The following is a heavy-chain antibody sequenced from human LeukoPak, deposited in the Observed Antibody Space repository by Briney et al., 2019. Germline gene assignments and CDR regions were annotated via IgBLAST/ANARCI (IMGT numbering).Heavy chain of an antibody. V-gene: IGHV3-48*04. D-gene: IGHD3-10*02. CDR1: GFIFSNYW. CDR3: AELGITMIGGV. Sequence: PGGSLRLSCATSGFIFSNYWMSWVRQAPGKGLECVSYISSSGSTIYYADSVKGRFTISRDNAKNSLYLQMNSLRAEDTAVYYCAELGITMIGGVWGKGTTVTISS. CDR2: ISSSGSTI. J-gene: IGHJ6*04.